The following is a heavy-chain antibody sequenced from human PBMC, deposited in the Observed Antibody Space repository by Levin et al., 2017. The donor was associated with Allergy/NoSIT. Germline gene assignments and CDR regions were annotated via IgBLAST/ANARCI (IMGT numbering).Heavy chain of an antibody. CDR2: INSDGSST. CDR1: GFTFSSYW. V-gene: IGHV3-74*01. Sequence: GGSLRLSCAASGFTFSSYWMHWVRQAPGKGLVWVSRINSDGSSTSYADSVKGRFTISRDNAKNTLYLQMNSLRAEDTAVYYCARVVILVAREYYDFWSGYSGDWYFDRWGRGTLVTVSS. J-gene: IGHJ2*01. D-gene: IGHD3-3*01. CDR3: ARVVILVAREYYDFWSGYSGDWYFDR.